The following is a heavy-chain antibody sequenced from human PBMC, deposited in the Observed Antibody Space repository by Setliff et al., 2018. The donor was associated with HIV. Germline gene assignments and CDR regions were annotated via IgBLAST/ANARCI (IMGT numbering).Heavy chain of an antibody. V-gene: IGHV4-4*07. J-gene: IGHJ5*02. Sequence: SETLSLTCAVSGDSMSSYFWSWIRQPAGKGLEWIGRIYPSGRINYNPSPKSRVTLSVESAKNFFSLKLRSLTATDTAIYHCARSMRYFYDTSGFSWFDPWGQGTLVTVSS. CDR2: IYPSGRI. CDR3: ARSMRYFYDTSGFSWFDP. D-gene: IGHD3-22*01. CDR1: GDSMSSYF.